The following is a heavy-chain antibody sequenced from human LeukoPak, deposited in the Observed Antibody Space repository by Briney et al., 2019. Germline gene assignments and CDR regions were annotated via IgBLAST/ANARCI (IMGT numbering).Heavy chain of an antibody. Sequence: PGGSLRLSCAASAFTFNYYGMHWVRQSPGKGLEWVAFIRFDGSDKYYADSVKGRFTISRDNSKNTLNLHMNNLRAEDTAVYYCARALSSDSGWYYFDHWGQGTLVTVSP. V-gene: IGHV3-30*02. CDR2: IRFDGSDK. J-gene: IGHJ4*02. D-gene: IGHD6-19*01. CDR3: ARALSSDSGWYYFDH. CDR1: AFTFNYYG.